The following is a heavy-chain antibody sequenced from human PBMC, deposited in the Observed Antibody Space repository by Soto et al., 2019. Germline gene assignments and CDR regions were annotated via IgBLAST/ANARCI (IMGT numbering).Heavy chain of an antibody. J-gene: IGHJ3*02. V-gene: IGHV3-21*01. CDR2: ISSSSSYI. CDR3: ARDYYDSSGYYRPDAFDI. D-gene: IGHD3-22*01. Sequence: EVQLVESGGGLVKPGGSLRLSCAASGFTFSSYSMNWVRQAPGKGLEWVSSISSSSSYIYYADSVKGRFTISRDNAKNSLYLQMNRLRAEDTAVYYCARDYYDSSGYYRPDAFDIWGQGTMVTVSS. CDR1: GFTFSSYS.